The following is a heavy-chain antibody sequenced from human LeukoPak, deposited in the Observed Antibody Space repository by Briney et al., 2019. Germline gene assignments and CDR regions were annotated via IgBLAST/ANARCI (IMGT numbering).Heavy chain of an antibody. CDR2: INPDTGDP. V-gene: IGHV1-2*04. CDR1: GYTFTSYA. Sequence: GASVKVSCKASGYTFTSYAMHWVRQAPGQGLEWVGRINPDTGDPNYARKFRGWVTITTDTSISSGYMELSRLKSDDTAVYYCVTGDYFDYWGQGTLVIVSS. J-gene: IGHJ4*02. CDR3: VTGDYFDY.